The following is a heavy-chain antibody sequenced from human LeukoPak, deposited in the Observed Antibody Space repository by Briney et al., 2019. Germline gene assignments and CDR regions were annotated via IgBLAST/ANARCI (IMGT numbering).Heavy chain of an antibody. CDR3: ARAAYDSSGYYYFFDY. CDR2: IYHSGST. CDR1: GGSISSSNW. V-gene: IGHV4-4*02. Sequence: SGTLSLTCAVSGGSISSSNWWSWVRQPPGKGLEWIGEIYHSGSTNYNPSLKSRVTISVDKSKNQFSLKLSSVTAADTAVYYCARAAYDSSGYYYFFDYWGQGTLVTVSS. J-gene: IGHJ4*02. D-gene: IGHD3-22*01.